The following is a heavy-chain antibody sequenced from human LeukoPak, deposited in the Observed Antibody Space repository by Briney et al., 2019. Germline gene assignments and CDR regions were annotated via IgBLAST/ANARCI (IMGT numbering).Heavy chain of an antibody. CDR3: ARVPSSYCEKTGCFNFDQ. V-gene: IGHV4-39*02. J-gene: IGHJ4*02. CDR2: IFYTGST. CDR1: GGSITVSSYY. D-gene: IGHD2-2*01. Sequence: SETPSLTSTVSGGSITVSSYYSGWISHPPGKGLEWIGTIFYTGSTFYTPSLKSRVTLSVDRSKNQFSLNLRSVTAADTAVYFCARVPSSYCEKTGCFNFDQWGQGSLVTVSS.